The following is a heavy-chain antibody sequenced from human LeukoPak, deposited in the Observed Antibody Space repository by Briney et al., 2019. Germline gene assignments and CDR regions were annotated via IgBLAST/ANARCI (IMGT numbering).Heavy chain of an antibody. CDR2: IYYSGST. J-gene: IGHJ4*02. CDR1: GGSISSYY. D-gene: IGHD5-18*01. V-gene: IGHV4-59*12. CDR3: AREGGTAMARDY. Sequence: SETLSLTCTVSGGSISSYYWSWIRQPPGKGLEWIGYIYYSGSTNYNPSLKSRVTISVDTSKNQFSLKLSSVTAVDTAVYYCAREGGTAMARDYWGQGTLVTVSS.